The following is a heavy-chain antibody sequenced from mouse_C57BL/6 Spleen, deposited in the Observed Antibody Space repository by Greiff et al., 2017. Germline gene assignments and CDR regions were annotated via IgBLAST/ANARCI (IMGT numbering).Heavy chain of an antibody. CDR1: GYAFSSYW. CDR2: IYPGDGDT. CDR3: ARRGSSSPWYFDV. V-gene: IGHV1-80*01. Sequence: VKLMESGAELVKPGASVKISCKASGYAFSSYWMNWVKQRPGKGLEWIGQIYPGDGDTNYNGKFKGKATLTAANSSSTVYMQLSSLTSEDSAVYFCARRGSSSPWYFDVWGTGTTVTVSS. D-gene: IGHD1-1*01. J-gene: IGHJ1*03.